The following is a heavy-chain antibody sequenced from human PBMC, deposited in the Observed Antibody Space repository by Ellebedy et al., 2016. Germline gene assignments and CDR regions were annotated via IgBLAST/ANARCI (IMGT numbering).Heavy chain of an antibody. Sequence: GGSLRLXXTASGFTFRTYSMNWVRQAPGKGLEWVSSISTTSSPTYYADSLKGRFTVSRDNAKNSLYLELNSLRAEDTAVYYCARGSQILQRLELFDYWGQGTLVTVSS. J-gene: IGHJ4*02. CDR2: ISTTSSPT. V-gene: IGHV3-21*01. CDR1: GFTFRTYS. D-gene: IGHD1-1*01. CDR3: ARGSQILQRLELFDY.